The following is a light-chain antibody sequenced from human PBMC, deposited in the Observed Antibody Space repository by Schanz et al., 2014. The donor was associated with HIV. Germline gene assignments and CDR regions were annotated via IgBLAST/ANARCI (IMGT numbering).Light chain of an antibody. Sequence: EIVLTQSPGTLSLSPGERATLSCRASQSINAISLAWYQQKPGQAPRLLMYGASSRAAGIPDRFSGSGSGTDFTLTITRLEPEDFAVYYCQQFGSSVYTFGQGTKLEIK. J-gene: IGKJ2*01. CDR1: QSINAIS. CDR3: QQFGSSVYT. V-gene: IGKV3-20*01. CDR2: GAS.